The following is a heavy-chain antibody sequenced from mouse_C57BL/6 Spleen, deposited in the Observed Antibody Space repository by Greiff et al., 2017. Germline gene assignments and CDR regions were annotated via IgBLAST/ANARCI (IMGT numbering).Heavy chain of an antibody. J-gene: IGHJ1*03. CDR2: INPYNGGT. Sequence: EVKLQESGPVLVKPGASVKMSCKASGYTFTDYYMNWVKQSHGKSLEWIGVINPYNGGTSYNQKFKGKATLTVDKSSSTAYMELNSLTSEDSAVYYCARGSYWYFDVWGTGTTVTVSS. V-gene: IGHV1-19*01. CDR3: ARGSYWYFDV. CDR1: GYTFTDYY.